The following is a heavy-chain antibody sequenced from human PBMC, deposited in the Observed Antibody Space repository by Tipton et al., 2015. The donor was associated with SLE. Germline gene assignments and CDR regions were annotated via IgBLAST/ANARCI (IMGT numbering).Heavy chain of an antibody. D-gene: IGHD4-17*01. Sequence: TLSLTCTVSGGSISSGNYYWNWIRQHPGKGLEWLGHIYKTGHTYYNPSLESRISMSIHTSYNDFSLKLNSVTAADTAVYYCARDGGGDYGFDPWGQGTLVTVSS. J-gene: IGHJ5*02. CDR3: ARDGGGDYGFDP. V-gene: IGHV4-31*03. CDR2: IYKTGHT. CDR1: GGSISSGNYY.